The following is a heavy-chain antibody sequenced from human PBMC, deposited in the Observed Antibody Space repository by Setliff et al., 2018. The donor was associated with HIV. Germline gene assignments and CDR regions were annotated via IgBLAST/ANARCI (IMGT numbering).Heavy chain of an antibody. CDR1: GYSLIALS. CDR3: AREFGAGIRQIVAGEFYYMDV. Sequence: ASVKVSCKVSGYSLIALSMHWVRQTPGKGLEWMGWISVKNGNTNYAQKLQGRVTMTTDTSTSTAYMELRSLGSDDTAGYYCAREFGAGIRQIVAGEFYYMDVWGKGTTVTVSS. D-gene: IGHD5-12*01. J-gene: IGHJ6*03. V-gene: IGHV1-18*01. CDR2: ISVKNGNT.